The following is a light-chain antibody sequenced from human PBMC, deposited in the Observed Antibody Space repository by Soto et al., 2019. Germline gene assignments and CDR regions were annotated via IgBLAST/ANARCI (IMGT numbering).Light chain of an antibody. Sequence: DLQMTQSPSSLSASVGDRVTITCQASQDLSNDLNWYQQKPGKAPKLLIYDASNLETGVPSRFSGSGSGTDFTFTITSLQPEDIATYYCQQYDNLPPYTFGQGTKLEIK. CDR2: DAS. CDR3: QQYDNLPPYT. J-gene: IGKJ2*01. CDR1: QDLSND. V-gene: IGKV1-33*01.